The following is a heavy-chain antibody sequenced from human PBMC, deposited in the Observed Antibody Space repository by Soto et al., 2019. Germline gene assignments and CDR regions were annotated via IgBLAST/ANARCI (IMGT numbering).Heavy chain of an antibody. Sequence: SENRSLTGTVSGGSISSGGYYWSWIRQHPGKGLEWIGYIYYSGSTYYNPSLKSRVTISVDTSKNQFSLKLSSVTAADTAVYYCASDRSDFWSGPFYGMDVWGQGTTVTVSS. CDR3: ASDRSDFWSGPFYGMDV. D-gene: IGHD3-3*01. CDR1: GGSISSGGYY. J-gene: IGHJ6*02. V-gene: IGHV4-31*03. CDR2: IYYSGST.